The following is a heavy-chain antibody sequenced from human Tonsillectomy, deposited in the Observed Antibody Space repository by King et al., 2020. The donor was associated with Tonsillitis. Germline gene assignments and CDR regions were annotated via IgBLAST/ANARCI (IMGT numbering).Heavy chain of an antibody. CDR1: GYTFTSYD. CDR3: ARESGGISSSSWYFAGSDPYNWFDP. Sequence: QLVQSGAEVKKPGASVKVSCKASGYTFTSYDINWVRQATGQGLEWMGWMNPNSGNTGYAQKFKGRVTMTRNTSISTAYMELSSLRSEDTAGYYCARESGGISSSSWYFAGSDPYNWFDPWGQGTLVTVSS. CDR2: MNPNSGNT. D-gene: IGHD6-13*01. J-gene: IGHJ5*02. V-gene: IGHV1-8*01.